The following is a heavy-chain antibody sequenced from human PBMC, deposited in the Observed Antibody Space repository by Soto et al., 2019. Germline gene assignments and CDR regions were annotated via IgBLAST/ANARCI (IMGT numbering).Heavy chain of an antibody. Sequence: PGESLKISCKGSGYSFTSYWISWVRQMPGKGLEWMGRIDPSDSYTNYSPSFQGHVTISADKSISTAYLQWSSLKASDTAMYYCARHRGESVSPYSSGFGAFDIWGQGTMVTVSS. CDR2: IDPSDSYT. V-gene: IGHV5-10-1*01. D-gene: IGHD6-19*01. CDR1: GYSFTSYW. CDR3: ARHRGESVSPYSSGFGAFDI. J-gene: IGHJ3*02.